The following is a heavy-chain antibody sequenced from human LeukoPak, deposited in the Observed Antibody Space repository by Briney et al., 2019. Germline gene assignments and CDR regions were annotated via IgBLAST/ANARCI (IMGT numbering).Heavy chain of an antibody. Sequence: GSSVKVSCKASGGTFSSYAISWVRQAPGQGLEWMGGIIPIFGTANYAQKFQGRVTITADKSTSTAYMELSSLRSEDTAVYYCARGVVATIELKNPPYYMDVWGKGTTVTVSS. CDR1: GGTFSSYA. CDR3: ARGVVATIELKNPPYYMDV. CDR2: IIPIFGTA. D-gene: IGHD5-12*01. V-gene: IGHV1-69*06. J-gene: IGHJ6*03.